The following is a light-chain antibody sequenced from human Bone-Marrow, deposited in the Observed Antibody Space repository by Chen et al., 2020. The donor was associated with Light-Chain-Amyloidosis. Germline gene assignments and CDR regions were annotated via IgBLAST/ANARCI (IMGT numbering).Light chain of an antibody. CDR3: QVWDGASDTYV. CDR1: KIASRA. V-gene: IGLV3-21*02. J-gene: IGLJ1*01. Sequence: SYVLPQSPSVSVAPGETAKITCGGDKIASRAVHWYQQMSGQAPVLVVYDDSDRPSGLPGRFSGSNAGNTATLTITRVEVGDEADYYCQVWDGASDTYVFGTGTTVTVL. CDR2: DDS.